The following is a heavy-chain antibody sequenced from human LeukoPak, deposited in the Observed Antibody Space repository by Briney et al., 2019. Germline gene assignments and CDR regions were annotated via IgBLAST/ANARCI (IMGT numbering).Heavy chain of an antibody. J-gene: IGHJ4*02. CDR1: TGAMSTYY. CDR3: AKTPDLQLSFPQFDS. Sequence: SETLSLTCTVSTGAMSTYYWNWIPQSPEKGLEWLGYIHYSGRTNYNPSLKSRLSMSIDTSKNQFSLNLSSVTAADTAVYFCAKTPDLQLSFPQFDSWGQGTLVTVSS. V-gene: IGHV4-59*01. D-gene: IGHD3-16*02. CDR2: IHYSGRT.